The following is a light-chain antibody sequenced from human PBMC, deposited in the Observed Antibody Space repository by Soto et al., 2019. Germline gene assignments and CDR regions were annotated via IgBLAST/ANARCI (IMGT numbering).Light chain of an antibody. CDR1: SSDVGSYNY. CDR3: SSFTSSNTVV. V-gene: IGLV2-14*03. CDR2: DVT. J-gene: IGLJ3*02. Sequence: SVLTQPASVSGSPGQSITISCIGTSSDVGSYNYVSWYQQHPDKAPKLMIYDVTNRPSGVSNRFSGSKSGNTASLTISGLQAEDEADYYCSSFTSSNTVVFGGGTKVTVL.